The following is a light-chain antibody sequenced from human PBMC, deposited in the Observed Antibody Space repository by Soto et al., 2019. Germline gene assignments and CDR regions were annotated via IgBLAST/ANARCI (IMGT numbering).Light chain of an antibody. V-gene: IGLV2-23*02. CDR1: SSDVGSYNL. Sequence: QSALTQPASVSGSPGQSITISCTGTSSDVGSYNLVSWYQLHPGKAPKLMIYEVSKRPSGVSNRFSGSKSGNTASLTISGLQAEDEADYYCCSYAGSSTFDVVFGGGTKLTVL. CDR2: EVS. J-gene: IGLJ2*01. CDR3: CSYAGSSTFDVV.